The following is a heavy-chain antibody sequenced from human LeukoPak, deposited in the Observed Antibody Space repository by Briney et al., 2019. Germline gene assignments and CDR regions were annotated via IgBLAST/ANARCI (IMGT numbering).Heavy chain of an antibody. V-gene: IGHV3-21*01. CDR2: ISSSSSYI. Sequence: GGSLRLSCAASGFTFSSYSMNWVHQAPGKGLEWVSSISSSSSYIYYADSVKGRFTISRDNAKNSLYLQMNSLRAEDTAVYYCASSGWRQSFDYWGQGTLVTVSS. D-gene: IGHD6-19*01. CDR3: ASSGWRQSFDY. CDR1: GFTFSSYS. J-gene: IGHJ4*02.